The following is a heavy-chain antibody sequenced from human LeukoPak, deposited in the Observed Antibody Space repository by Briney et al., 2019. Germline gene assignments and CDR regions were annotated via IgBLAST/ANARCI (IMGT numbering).Heavy chain of an antibody. V-gene: IGHV3-30*02. CDR2: IRYDGSNK. D-gene: IGHD2-2*01. J-gene: IGHJ6*03. CDR1: GFTFSSYA. Sequence: GGSLRLSCAASGFTFSSYAMSWVRQAPGKGLEWVAFIRYDGSNKYYADSVKGRFTISRDNSKNTLYLQMNSLRAEDTAVYYCVLPYCSSTSCPYYYYYMDVWGKGTTVTISS. CDR3: VLPYCSSTSCPYYYYYMDV.